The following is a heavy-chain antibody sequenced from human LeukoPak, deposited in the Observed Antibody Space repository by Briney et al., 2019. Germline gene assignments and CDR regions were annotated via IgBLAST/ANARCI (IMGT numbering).Heavy chain of an antibody. D-gene: IGHD3-3*01. CDR1: GFTFSSYA. CDR2: ISGSGGST. J-gene: IGHJ4*02. Sequence: LTGGSLRLSCAASGFTFSSYAMSWVRQAPGKGLEWVSAISGSGGSTYYADSVKGRFTISRDNSKNTLYLQMNSLRAEDTAVYYCAEDGIVRFLEWLLYFDYWGQGTLVTVSS. V-gene: IGHV3-23*01. CDR3: AEDGIVRFLEWLLYFDY.